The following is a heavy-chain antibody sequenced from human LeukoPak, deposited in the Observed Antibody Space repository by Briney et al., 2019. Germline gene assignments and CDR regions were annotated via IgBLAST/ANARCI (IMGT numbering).Heavy chain of an antibody. CDR1: GFTFSSYA. CDR2: ISYDGSNK. V-gene: IGHV3-30-3*01. D-gene: IGHD2-2*01. CDR3: AKDHCGSTSCSGDY. J-gene: IGHJ4*02. Sequence: QAGGSLRLSCAASGFTFSSYAMHWVRQAPGKGLEWVAVISYDGSNKYYADSVKGRFTISRDNSKNTLYLQMNSLRAEDTAVYYCAKDHCGSTSCSGDYWGQGTLVTVSS.